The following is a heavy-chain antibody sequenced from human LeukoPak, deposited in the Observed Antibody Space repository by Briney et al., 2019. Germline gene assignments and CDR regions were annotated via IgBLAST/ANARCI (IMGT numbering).Heavy chain of an antibody. CDR3: TLPTMVRGADY. D-gene: IGHD3-10*01. CDR1: GFTFSNAW. CDR2: IKSKTDGGTT. V-gene: IGHV3-15*01. J-gene: IGHJ4*02. Sequence: GGSLRLSCAASGFTFSNAWMSWVRQAPGKGLEWVGRIKSKTDGGTTDYAAPVKGRFTISRDDSKNTLYLQMNSLKTEDTAVDYCTLPTMVRGADYWGQGTLVTVSS.